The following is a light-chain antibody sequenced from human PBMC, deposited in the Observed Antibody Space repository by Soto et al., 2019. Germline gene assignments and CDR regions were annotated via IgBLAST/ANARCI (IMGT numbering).Light chain of an antibody. V-gene: IGKV3-15*01. CDR3: QQYNNGPPLT. CDR1: QSVSSN. J-gene: IGKJ4*01. Sequence: EMVSTQSPATLSVSPGEGATLSCRASQSVSSNLAWYQQKPGQAPRLLIYGASTRATGIPARFSGSGSGTEFTLTISSLQSEDFAVYYCQQYNNGPPLTFGGGTKVDI. CDR2: GAS.